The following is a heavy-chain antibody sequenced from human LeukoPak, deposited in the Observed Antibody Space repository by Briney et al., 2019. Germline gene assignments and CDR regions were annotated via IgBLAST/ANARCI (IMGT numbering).Heavy chain of an antibody. V-gene: IGHV3-23*01. J-gene: IGHJ4*02. CDR3: ATIEVLWFGELSHFDY. CDR2: ISGGGGST. D-gene: IGHD3-10*01. CDR1: GFTFSSYA. Sequence: PGGSLRLSCAASGFTFSSYAMSWVRQAPGKGLEWVSAISGGGGSTYYADSVKGRFTISRDNSKNTLYLQMNSLRAEDTAVYYCATIEVLWFGELSHFDYWGQGTLVTVSS.